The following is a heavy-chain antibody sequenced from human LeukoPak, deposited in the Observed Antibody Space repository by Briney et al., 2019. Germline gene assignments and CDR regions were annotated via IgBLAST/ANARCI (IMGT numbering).Heavy chain of an antibody. D-gene: IGHD1-26*01. CDR3: AKHPGDFTGIINYYYMDV. J-gene: IGHJ6*03. CDR2: IIPIFGSA. Sequence: SVKVSCKASGGTFSSYAISWVRQAPGQGLEWMGGIIPIFGSANYAQKFQGRVTITADESTSTAYMELSSLRSEDTAVYYCAKHPGDFTGIINYYYMDVWGKGTTVTVSS. CDR1: GGTFSSYA. V-gene: IGHV1-69*13.